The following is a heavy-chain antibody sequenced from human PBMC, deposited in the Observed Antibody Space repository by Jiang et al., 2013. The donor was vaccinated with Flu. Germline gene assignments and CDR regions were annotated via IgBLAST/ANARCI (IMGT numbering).Heavy chain of an antibody. CDR2: IYYSGST. V-gene: IGHV4-39*01. Sequence: ALLKPSETLSLTCTVSGGSISSSSYYWGWIRQPPGKGLEWIGSIYYSGSTYYNPSLKSRVTISVDTSKNQFSLKLSSVTAADTAVYYCARSSEDIVVVPAAMLNWFDPWGQGTLVTVSS. J-gene: IGHJ5*02. D-gene: IGHD2-2*01. CDR3: ARSSEDIVVVPAAMLNWFDP. CDR1: GGSISSSSYY.